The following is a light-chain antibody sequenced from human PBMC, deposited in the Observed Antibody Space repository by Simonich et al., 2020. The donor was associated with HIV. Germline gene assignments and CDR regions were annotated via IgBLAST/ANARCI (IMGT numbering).Light chain of an antibody. V-gene: IGKV3D-15*01. CDR2: GAS. Sequence: EIVMTQSPATLSVSPGERATLSCRASQSVSSNLAWYQQKPGQAPRLLIYGASTRVPGIPGRFIGSGSGTEFTLTISSLQSEDFAVYYCQQSYNWPRTFGQGTRVEIK. CDR3: QQSYNWPRT. CDR1: QSVSSN. J-gene: IGKJ1*01.